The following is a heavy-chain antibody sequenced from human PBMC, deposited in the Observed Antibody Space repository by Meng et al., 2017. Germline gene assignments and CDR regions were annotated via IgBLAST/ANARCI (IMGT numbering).Heavy chain of an antibody. Sequence: SETLSLTCAVSGGSISSSNWWSWVRQPPGKGLEWIGEIYHSGSTNYNPSLKSRVTISVDKSKNQFSLKLSSVTAADMAVYYCARTPKYYDSSGYYRGWGQGTLVTVSS. D-gene: IGHD3-22*01. CDR3: ARTPKYYDSSGYYRG. J-gene: IGHJ4*02. CDR1: GGSISSSNW. V-gene: IGHV4-4*02. CDR2: IYHSGST.